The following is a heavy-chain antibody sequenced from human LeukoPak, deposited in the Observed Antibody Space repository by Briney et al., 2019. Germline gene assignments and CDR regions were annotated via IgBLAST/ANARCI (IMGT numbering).Heavy chain of an antibody. Sequence: ASVTVSCKASGGTFSSYAISWVRQAPGQGLEWMGGIIPIFGTANYAQKFQGRVTITADKSTSTAYMELSSLRSEDTAVYYCANRMATPPLGAFDIWGQGTMVTVSS. CDR2: IIPIFGTA. CDR3: ANRMATPPLGAFDI. J-gene: IGHJ3*02. CDR1: GGTFSSYA. V-gene: IGHV1-69*06. D-gene: IGHD5-24*01.